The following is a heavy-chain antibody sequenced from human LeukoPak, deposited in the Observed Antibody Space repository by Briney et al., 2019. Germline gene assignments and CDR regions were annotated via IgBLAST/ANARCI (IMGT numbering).Heavy chain of an antibody. D-gene: IGHD1-26*01. CDR1: GLTFSIYS. J-gene: IGHJ4*02. Sequence: PGGSLRLSCAASGLTFSIYSMIWVPHAPGKGLEWVSSISSSSSYIYYADSVKGRFTISKDNAKNSLYLQMNSLRAEDTAVYYCARLVGATLFDYWGQGTLVTVSS. CDR3: ARLVGATLFDY. CDR2: ISSSSSYI. V-gene: IGHV3-21*01.